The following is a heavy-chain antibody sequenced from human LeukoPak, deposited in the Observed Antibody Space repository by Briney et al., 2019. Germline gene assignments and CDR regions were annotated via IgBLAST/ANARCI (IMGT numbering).Heavy chain of an antibody. CDR3: ARMEVYDSSGYPFDY. D-gene: IGHD3-22*01. CDR1: GGSISSGGYY. V-gene: IGHV4-31*03. J-gene: IGHJ4*02. CDR2: IYYSGST. Sequence: SQTQSLTCTVSGGSISSGGYYWSWLRQHPGKGLEWIGYIYYSGSTYYNPSLKSRVTISVDTSKNQFSLKLSSVTAADTVVYYCARMEVYDSSGYPFDYWGQGTLVTVSS.